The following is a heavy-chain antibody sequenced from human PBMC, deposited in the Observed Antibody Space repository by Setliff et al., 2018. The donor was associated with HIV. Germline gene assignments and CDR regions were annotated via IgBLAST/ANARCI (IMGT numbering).Heavy chain of an antibody. CDR3: ARDGDSRDGRVYHYYYMDV. J-gene: IGHJ6*03. D-gene: IGHD1-26*01. CDR2: ISGYNGNT. CDR1: GYTFTSYG. V-gene: IGHV1-18*01. Sequence: GASVKVSCKTSGYTFTSYGISWVRQAPGQGLEWMGWISGYNGNTNYALNFHGRITITTETSTRTAYMALWSLRSDDTAVYYCARDGDSRDGRVYHYYYMDVWGKGTTVTSP.